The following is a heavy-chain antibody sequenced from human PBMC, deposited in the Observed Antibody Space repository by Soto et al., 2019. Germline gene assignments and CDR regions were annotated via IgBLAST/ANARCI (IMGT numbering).Heavy chain of an antibody. V-gene: IGHV3-15*01. J-gene: IGHJ4*02. CDR2: IKGETDGGTT. D-gene: IGHD5-18*01. Sequence: EVQLVESGGGLVTPGGSLRLSCVASGFTFNNVWMTWVRQAPGKGLEWVGHIKGETDGGTTDYAAPVKGRFTISRDDSKNTLFLQMSSLKTEDTGVYYCTTDPLPAMALGEGYFDYWGQGTLVTVSS. CDR3: TTDPLPAMALGEGYFDY. CDR1: GFTFNNVW.